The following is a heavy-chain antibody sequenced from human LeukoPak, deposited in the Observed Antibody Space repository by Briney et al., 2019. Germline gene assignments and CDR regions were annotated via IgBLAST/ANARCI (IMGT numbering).Heavy chain of an antibody. Sequence: GGSLRLSCAASGFTFDDYGMSRVRQAPGKGLEWVSGINWNGGSTGYADSVKGRFTISRDNAKNSLYLQMNSLRAEDTALYYCAIEYSSSSPPGYWGQGTLVTVSS. J-gene: IGHJ4*02. CDR2: INWNGGST. CDR1: GFTFDDYG. V-gene: IGHV3-20*04. CDR3: AIEYSSSSPPGY. D-gene: IGHD6-6*01.